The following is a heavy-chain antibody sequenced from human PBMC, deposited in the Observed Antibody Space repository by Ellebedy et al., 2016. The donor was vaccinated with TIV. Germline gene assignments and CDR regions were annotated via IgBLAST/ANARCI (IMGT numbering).Heavy chain of an antibody. CDR1: GFMFWRRW. Sequence: GESLKISCAASGFMFWRRWMSWVRQAPGKGLEWVANIADDGREVNYVDSVRGRFTISRDNAKNLLSLHMNTLRAEDSAVDYCASGLTGDYGAFDVWGPGTMVTVSS. J-gene: IGHJ3*01. V-gene: IGHV3-7*03. CDR2: IADDGREV. D-gene: IGHD4-17*01. CDR3: ASGLTGDYGAFDV.